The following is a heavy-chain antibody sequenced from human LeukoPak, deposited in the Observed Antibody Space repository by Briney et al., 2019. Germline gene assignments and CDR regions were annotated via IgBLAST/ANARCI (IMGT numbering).Heavy chain of an antibody. J-gene: IGHJ4*02. V-gene: IGHV4-34*01. CDR3: ARGSPQLH. Sequence: SETLSLTCAVYGGSFSGYYWSWIRQPPGKGLEWIGEINHSGSTNYNPSLKSRVTISVDTSKNQFSPKLSSVTAADTAVYYCARGSPQLHWGQGTLVTVSS. D-gene: IGHD2-2*01. CDR2: INHSGST. CDR1: GGSFSGYY.